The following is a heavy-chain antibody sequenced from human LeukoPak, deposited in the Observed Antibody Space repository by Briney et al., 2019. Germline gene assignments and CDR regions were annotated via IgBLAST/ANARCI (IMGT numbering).Heavy chain of an antibody. J-gene: IGHJ4*02. CDR2: IGSSSSII. CDR3: AKEAQGCSITSCYFDS. D-gene: IGHD2-2*01. CDR1: GFTFSTYS. Sequence: GGSLRLSCGASGFTFSTYSMNWVRQAPGKGLEWVSYIGSSSSIIYYADSVKGRFTISRGNSKNTLFLQMNSLRAEDTAVYYCAKEAQGCSITSCYFDSWGQGTLVTVSS. V-gene: IGHV3-48*01.